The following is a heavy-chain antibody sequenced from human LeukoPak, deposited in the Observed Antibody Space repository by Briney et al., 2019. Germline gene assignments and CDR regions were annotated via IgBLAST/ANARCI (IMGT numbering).Heavy chain of an antibody. CDR1: GFTFSSYS. V-gene: IGHV3-21*01. Sequence: GGSLRLSCAASGFTFSSYSMNWVRQAPGKGLEWVSSISSSSSYIYYADSVKGRFTISRDNAKNSLYLQMNSLRAEGTAVYYCARDEGELLNYYGMDVWGQGTTVTVSS. J-gene: IGHJ6*02. D-gene: IGHD1-26*01. CDR3: ARDEGELLNYYGMDV. CDR2: ISSSSSYI.